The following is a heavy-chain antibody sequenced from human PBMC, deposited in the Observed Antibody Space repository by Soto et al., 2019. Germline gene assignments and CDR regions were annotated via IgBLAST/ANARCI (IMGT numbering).Heavy chain of an antibody. D-gene: IGHD5-12*01. Sequence: PGESLKISCQGSGYSFTSYLISWVRRMPVKGLEWMARIDPSDSDTDYSPSFQGHVTISVDKSISTAYLQWSTLTASDTAIFYCARHTTPRDGHNYPLFEYFGQRTLVTFSS. CDR2: IDPSDSDT. V-gene: IGHV5-10-1*01. J-gene: IGHJ4*02. CDR3: ARHTTPRDGHNYPLFEY. CDR1: GYSFTSYL.